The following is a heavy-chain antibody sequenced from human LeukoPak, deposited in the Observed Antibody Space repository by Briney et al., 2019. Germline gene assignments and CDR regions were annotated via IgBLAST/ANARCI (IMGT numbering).Heavy chain of an antibody. CDR1: GFTFSDYY. CDR3: AREEVYSGYDFGDYYYYGMDV. V-gene: IGHV3-11*01. J-gene: IGHJ6*02. D-gene: IGHD5-12*01. CDR2: ISSSGSTI. Sequence: GGSLRLSCAASGFTFSDYYMSWLRQAPGKGLEWVSYISSSGSTIYYADSVKGRFTISRDNAKNSLYLQMNSLRAEDTAVYYCAREEVYSGYDFGDYYYYGMDVWGQGTTVTVSS.